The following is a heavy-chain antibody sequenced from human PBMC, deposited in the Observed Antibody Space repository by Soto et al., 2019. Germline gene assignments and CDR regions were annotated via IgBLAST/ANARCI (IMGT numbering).Heavy chain of an antibody. J-gene: IGHJ5*02. CDR1: GASTAVYY. CDR2: IYTTGNI. CDR3: VRDRLNWFDP. Sequence: SETLSLTCNVSGASTAVYYWTWIRQSPAKGLEWIARIYTTGNINYNPSLRSRATMSRDSSKNQLFLKLTSVTVADTAVYYCVRDRLNWFDPWGQGVLVTVSS. V-gene: IGHV4-4*07.